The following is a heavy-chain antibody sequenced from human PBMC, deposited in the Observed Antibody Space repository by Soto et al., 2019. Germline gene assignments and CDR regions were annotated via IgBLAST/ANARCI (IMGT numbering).Heavy chain of an antibody. J-gene: IGHJ4*02. CDR2: INHSGST. CDR1: GGSFSGYY. CDR3: ARSSAPPYHYDSSGPRLRYYFDY. Sequence: ETLSLTCAVYGGSFSGYYWSWIRQPPGKGLEWIGEINHSGSTNYNPSLKSRVTISVDTSKNQFSLKLSSVTAADTAVYYCARSSAPPYHYDSSGPRLRYYFDYWGQGTLVTVSS. D-gene: IGHD3-22*01. V-gene: IGHV4-34*01.